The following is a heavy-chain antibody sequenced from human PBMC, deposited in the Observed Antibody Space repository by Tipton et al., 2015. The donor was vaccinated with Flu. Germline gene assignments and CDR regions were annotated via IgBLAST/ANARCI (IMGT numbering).Heavy chain of an antibody. CDR2: IYSGGST. CDR1: GFTVSSNY. V-gene: IGHV3-53*01. D-gene: IGHD3-10*01. J-gene: IGHJ5*02. Sequence: QLVQSGGGLIQPGGSLRLSCAASGFTVSSNYMSWVRQAPGKGLEWVSVIYSGGSTYYADSVKGRFTISRDNSKNTLYLQMNSLRAEDTAVYYCARDSTGFYGSESSPTWGQGTLVTVSS. CDR3: ARDSTGFYGSESSPT.